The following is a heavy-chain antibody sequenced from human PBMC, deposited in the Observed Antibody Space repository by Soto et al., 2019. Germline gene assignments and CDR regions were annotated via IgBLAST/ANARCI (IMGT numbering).Heavy chain of an antibody. CDR3: ARSRYYYDSSGYPPDP. CDR1: GYSFTSYW. V-gene: IGHV5-10-1*01. D-gene: IGHD3-22*01. J-gene: IGHJ5*02. CDR2: IDPSDSYT. Sequence: GESLKISCKGSGYSFTSYWISWVRQMTGKGLEWMGRIDPSDSYTNYSPSFQGHVTISADKSISTAYLQWSSLKASDTAMYYCARSRYYYDSSGYPPDPWGQGTLVTVSS.